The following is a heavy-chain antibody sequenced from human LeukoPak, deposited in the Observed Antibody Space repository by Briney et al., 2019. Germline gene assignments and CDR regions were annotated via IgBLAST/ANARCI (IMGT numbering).Heavy chain of an antibody. CDR2: IYHSGST. D-gene: IGHD6-19*01. CDR1: GGSISSGGYS. CDR3: ARSSGYSSGYYFDY. Sequence: SETLSLTCAVSGGSISSGGYSWSWIRQPPGKGLEWIVYIYHSGSTYYNPSLKSRVTISVDRSKNQFSLKLSSVTAADTAVYYCARSSGYSSGYYFDYWGQGTLVTVSS. V-gene: IGHV4-30-2*01. J-gene: IGHJ4*02.